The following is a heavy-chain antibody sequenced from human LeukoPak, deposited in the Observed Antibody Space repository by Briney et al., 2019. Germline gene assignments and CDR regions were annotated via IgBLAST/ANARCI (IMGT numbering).Heavy chain of an antibody. J-gene: IGHJ4*02. CDR3: ARDLSWIRFDY. D-gene: IGHD5-12*01. CDR1: GYTFTSYY. Sequence: ASVKVPCKASGYTFTSYYMHWVRQAPGQGLEWMGIINPSGGSTSYAQKFQGRVTMTRDTSTSTVYMELSSLRSEDTAVYYCARDLSWIRFDYWGQGTLVTVSS. CDR2: INPSGGST. V-gene: IGHV1-46*01.